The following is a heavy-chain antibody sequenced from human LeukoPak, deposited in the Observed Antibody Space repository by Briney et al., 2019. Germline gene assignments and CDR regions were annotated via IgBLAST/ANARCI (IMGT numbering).Heavy chain of an antibody. CDR2: IYYSGST. CDR3: ARLWDSAFDI. J-gene: IGHJ3*02. V-gene: IGHV4-61*01. Sequence: SETLSLTCTVSGGSVSSGSYYWSWIRQPSGKGLEWIGYIYYSGSTNYNPSLKSRVTISVDTSKNQFSLKLSSVTAADTAVYYCARLWDSAFDIWGQGTMVTVSS. CDR1: GGSVSSGSYY. D-gene: IGHD1-26*01.